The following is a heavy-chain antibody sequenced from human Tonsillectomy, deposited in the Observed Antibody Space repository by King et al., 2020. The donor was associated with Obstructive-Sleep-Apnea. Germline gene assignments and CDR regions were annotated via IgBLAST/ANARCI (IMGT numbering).Heavy chain of an antibody. Sequence: QLVQSGAEFKKPGASVQVSCKASGYNFIGYYILWMRQAPGRGLEWLCWINPHSGVAKSAQRFQGRVSMTSDTASSTVYMQLNRLTSDDTAIFYCARQYNGWYGYYWGQGTLVTVSP. CDR3: ARQYNGWYGYY. J-gene: IGHJ4*02. V-gene: IGHV1-2*02. CDR1: GYNFIGYY. CDR2: INPHSGVA. D-gene: IGHD6-19*01.